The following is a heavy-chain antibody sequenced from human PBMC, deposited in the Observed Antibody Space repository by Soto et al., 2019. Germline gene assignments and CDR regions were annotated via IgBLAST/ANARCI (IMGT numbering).Heavy chain of an antibody. D-gene: IGHD3-3*01. Sequence: QVQLLQSGTEVKKPGASVKVSCKASGYTFTAYYIHWVRQAPGQGLEWMGWIIPDSGATKYTQKFQGRVTMTSEASINTAFLEVSRLRFDDTAVYFCARGDRISRYGVRNWLDPWGQGTLVTFSS. CDR2: IIPDSGAT. CDR3: ARGDRISRYGVRNWLDP. V-gene: IGHV1-2*02. CDR1: GYTFTAYY. J-gene: IGHJ5*02.